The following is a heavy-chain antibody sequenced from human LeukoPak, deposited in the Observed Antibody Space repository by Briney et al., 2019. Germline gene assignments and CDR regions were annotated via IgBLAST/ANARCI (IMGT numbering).Heavy chain of an antibody. J-gene: IGHJ3*02. D-gene: IGHD3-10*01. Sequence: GGSLRLSCAASGFTFRSYGMHWVRQAPGKGLEWVAVISHDGSNKYYADSVKGRFTISRDNSKNTLYLQMNSLRAEDTAVYYCARDRFIQGAFDIWGQGTMVTVSS. CDR1: GFTFRSYG. CDR3: ARDRFIQGAFDI. CDR2: ISHDGSNK. V-gene: IGHV3-30*03.